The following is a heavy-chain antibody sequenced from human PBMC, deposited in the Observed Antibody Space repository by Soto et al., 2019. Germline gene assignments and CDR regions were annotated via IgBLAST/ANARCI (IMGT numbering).Heavy chain of an antibody. J-gene: IGHJ4*02. CDR2: ITSSTTNYI. V-gene: IGHV3-21*06. CDR1: GFTFSNYA. Sequence: PGGSLRLSCAASGFTFSNYAMSWVRQPPGKGLEWVSDITSSTTNYIYYGDSMKGRFTISRDNAKNSLYLEMNSLRAEDTAVYYCARESEDLTSNFDYWGQGTLVTVSS. CDR3: ARESEDLTSNFDY.